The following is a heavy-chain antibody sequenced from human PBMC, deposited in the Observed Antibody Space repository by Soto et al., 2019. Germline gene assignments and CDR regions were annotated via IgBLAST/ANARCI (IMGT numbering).Heavy chain of an antibody. Sequence: SETLSLTCTVSGGSISSYYWSWIRQPPGKGLEWIGYIYYSGSTNYNPSLKSRVTISVDTSKNQFSLKLSSVTAADTAVYYCARDIAAAGADAFDIWGQGTMVTRLL. J-gene: IGHJ3*02. D-gene: IGHD6-13*01. CDR3: ARDIAAAGADAFDI. CDR1: GGSISSYY. CDR2: IYYSGST. V-gene: IGHV4-59*12.